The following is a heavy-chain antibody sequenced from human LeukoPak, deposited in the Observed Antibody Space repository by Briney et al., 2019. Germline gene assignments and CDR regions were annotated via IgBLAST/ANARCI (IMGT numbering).Heavy chain of an antibody. CDR1: RGTFSSYA. CDR2: IIPIFGTA. D-gene: IGHD1-26*01. V-gene: IGHV1-69*13. J-gene: IGHJ6*02. Sequence: SVKVSCKASRGTFSSYAISWVRQATGQGLEWMGGIIPIFGTANYAQKFQGRVTITADESTSTAYMELSSLRSEDTAVYYCARATNFYYYYGMDVWGQGTTVTVSS. CDR3: ARATNFYYYYGMDV.